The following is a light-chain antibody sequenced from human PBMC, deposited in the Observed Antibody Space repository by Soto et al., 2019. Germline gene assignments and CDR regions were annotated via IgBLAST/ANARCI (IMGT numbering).Light chain of an antibody. Sequence: EIVLTQSPGTLSLSPGERATLSCKASQSVSSNFLAWYQQKPGQPPRLLMFGASSKATSIPDRFSGSGSGTDFTLTISRLEPEDVAVYYCQHYGPPRYTFGHGTKLEIK. J-gene: IGKJ2*01. CDR1: QSVSSNF. CDR2: GAS. V-gene: IGKV3-20*01. CDR3: QHYGPPRYT.